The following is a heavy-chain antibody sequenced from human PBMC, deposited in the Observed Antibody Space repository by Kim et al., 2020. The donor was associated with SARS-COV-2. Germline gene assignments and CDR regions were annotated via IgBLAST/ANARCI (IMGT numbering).Heavy chain of an antibody. V-gene: IGHV3-7*01. D-gene: IGHD3-10*01. Sequence: GGSLRLFCAASGFTFSSYWMSWVRQAPGKGLEWVANIKQDGSEKYYVDSVKGRFTISRDNAKNSLYLQMNSLRAEDTAVYYCARSDSLEIKRSALLWFGESPNYYYYGMDVWGQGTTVTVSS. CDR1: GFTFSSYW. CDR3: ARSDSLEIKRSALLWFGESPNYYYYGMDV. CDR2: IKQDGSEK. J-gene: IGHJ6*02.